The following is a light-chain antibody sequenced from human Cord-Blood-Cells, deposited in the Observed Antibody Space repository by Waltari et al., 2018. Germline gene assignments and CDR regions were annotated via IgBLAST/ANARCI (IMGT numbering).Light chain of an antibody. J-gene: IGKJ4*01. CDR1: QSISSY. CDR3: QQSYSTPLT. Sequence: DIQMTKSPSSLPAPVGDRVTITCRASQSISSYLNWYQQKPGKAPKLLIYAASSLQSGVPSRFSGSGSGTDFTLTISSLQPEDFATYYCQQSYSTPLTFGGGTKVEIK. V-gene: IGKV1-39*01. CDR2: AAS.